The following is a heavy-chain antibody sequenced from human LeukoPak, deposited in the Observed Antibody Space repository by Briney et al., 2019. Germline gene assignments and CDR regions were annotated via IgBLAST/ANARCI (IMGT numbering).Heavy chain of an antibody. D-gene: IGHD2-15*01. V-gene: IGHV3-23*01. Sequence: GGSLRLSCAVSRFTFSIYEMNWVRRAPGKGLEWVSATSSSDAGKYYADSVRGRFTIPRDNSRNTMYLQMNSLRVEDAAVYYCAKAPVTSCRGAFCYPFDSWGQGTLVTVSS. J-gene: IGHJ4*02. CDR3: AKAPVTSCRGAFCYPFDS. CDR2: TSSSDAGK. CDR1: RFTFSIYE.